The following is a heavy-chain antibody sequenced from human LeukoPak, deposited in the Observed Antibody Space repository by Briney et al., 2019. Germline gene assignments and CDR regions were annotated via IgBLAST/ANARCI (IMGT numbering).Heavy chain of an antibody. D-gene: IGHD2-15*01. Sequence: PGGSLRLSCAASGFTVSSNYVSWVRQAPGKGLEWVSVFYSGGSTYYADFVKGRFTISRDNSKNTLYLQMNSLRAEDTAVYYSVRKLLLSTAVAAFDIWGQGTMVTVSS. V-gene: IGHV3-66*01. CDR1: GFTVSSNY. CDR3: VRKLLLSTAVAAFDI. J-gene: IGHJ3*02. CDR2: FYSGGST.